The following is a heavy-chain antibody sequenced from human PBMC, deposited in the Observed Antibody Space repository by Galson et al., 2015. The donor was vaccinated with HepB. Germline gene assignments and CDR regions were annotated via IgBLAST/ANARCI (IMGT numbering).Heavy chain of an antibody. Sequence: SETLSLTCTVSVGSISSSSYYWGWIRQPPGKGLEWIGSIYYSGSTYYNPSLKSRVTISVDTSKNQFSLKLSSVTAADTAVYYCARQSLSISPEYGDPYPTPFDYWGQGTLVTVSS. D-gene: IGHD4-17*01. J-gene: IGHJ4*02. CDR1: VGSISSSSYY. CDR2: IYYSGST. V-gene: IGHV4-39*01. CDR3: ARQSLSISPEYGDPYPTPFDY.